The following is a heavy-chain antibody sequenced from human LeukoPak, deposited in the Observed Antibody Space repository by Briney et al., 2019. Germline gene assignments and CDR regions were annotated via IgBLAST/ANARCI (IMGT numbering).Heavy chain of an antibody. CDR3: ARVGTDY. V-gene: IGHV4-34*01. CDR1: GGSFSGYY. CDR2: INHSGST. D-gene: IGHD7-27*01. J-gene: IGHJ4*02. Sequence: SETLSLTCAVYGGSFSGYYWSWIRQPPGKGLEWIGEINHSGSTNYNPSLKSRVTISVDTSKNQFSLKLSSVTAADTAVFYCARVGTDYWGQGTLVTVSS.